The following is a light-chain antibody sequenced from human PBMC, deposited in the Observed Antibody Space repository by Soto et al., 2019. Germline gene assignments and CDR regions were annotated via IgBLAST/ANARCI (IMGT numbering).Light chain of an antibody. V-gene: IGKV1-27*01. CDR2: AAS. Sequence: DIQMTQSPSSLSASVGDTVTITCRASQGISNYLAWYQQKPGQVPNLLIYAASTLQSGVPSRLSGSGFGTDFTLTTSSLRPEDVATYYCQKYNNAPRTFGQGTKVEI. CDR1: QGISNY. J-gene: IGKJ1*01. CDR3: QKYNNAPRT.